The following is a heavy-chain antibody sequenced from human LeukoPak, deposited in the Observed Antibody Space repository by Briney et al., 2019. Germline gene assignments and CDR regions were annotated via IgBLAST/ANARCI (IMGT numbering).Heavy chain of an antibody. V-gene: IGHV1-69*13. CDR3: ARLSGSYPNWFDP. J-gene: IGHJ5*02. D-gene: IGHD1-26*01. Sequence: VKVSCKASGGTFSSYAISWVRQAPGQGLEWMGGIIPIFGTANYAQKFQGRVTITTDESTSTAYMELSSLRSEDTAVYYCARLSGSYPNWFDPWGQGTLVTVSS. CDR2: IIPIFGTA. CDR1: GGTFSSYA.